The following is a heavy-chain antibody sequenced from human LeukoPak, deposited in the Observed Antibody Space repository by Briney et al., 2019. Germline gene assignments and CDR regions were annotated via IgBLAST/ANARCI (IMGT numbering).Heavy chain of an antibody. V-gene: IGHV1-69*13. J-gene: IGHJ4*02. CDR3: ARDRVVPAYFDY. D-gene: IGHD2-2*01. CDR1: GGTFSSYA. Sequence: SVKVSCKASGGTFSSYAISWVRQAPGQGLEWMGGIIPIFGTANYAQKFQGRVTITADESTSTAYMELSSLRSEDTAVYYCARDRVVPAYFDYWGQGTLVTVSS. CDR2: IIPIFGTA.